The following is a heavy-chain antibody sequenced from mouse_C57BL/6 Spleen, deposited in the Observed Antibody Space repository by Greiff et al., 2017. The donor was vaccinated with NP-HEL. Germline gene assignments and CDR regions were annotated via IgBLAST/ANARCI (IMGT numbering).Heavy chain of an antibody. CDR3: ARENDGPYYFDY. CDR2: IHPNSGST. V-gene: IGHV1-64*01. D-gene: IGHD2-3*01. CDR1: GYTFTSYW. J-gene: IGHJ2*01. Sequence: VQLQQPGAELVKPGASVKLSCKASGYTFTSYWMHWVKQRPGQGLEWIGMIHPNSGSTNYNEKFKSKATLTVDKSSSTAYMQLSSLTSEDSAVYYCARENDGPYYFDYWGQGTTLTVSS.